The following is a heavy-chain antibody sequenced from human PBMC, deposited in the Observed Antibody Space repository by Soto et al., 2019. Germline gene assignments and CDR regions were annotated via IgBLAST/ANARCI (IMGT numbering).Heavy chain of an antibody. D-gene: IGHD1-26*01. Sequence: QVQLQESGPGLVKPSDTLSLTCAVSGYSISSSNWWGWIRQPPGKGLEWIGYIYYSGTTYYNPSLKSRLTMSVDTSPNQFSLKLTSVTAVDTAVYYCARREIQGPIDYWGQGNLVNLSS. CDR1: GYSISSSNW. J-gene: IGHJ4*02. CDR3: ARREIQGPIDY. V-gene: IGHV4-28*01. CDR2: IYYSGTT.